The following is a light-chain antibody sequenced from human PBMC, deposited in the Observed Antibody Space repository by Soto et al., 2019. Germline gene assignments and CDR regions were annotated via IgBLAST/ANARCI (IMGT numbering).Light chain of an antibody. CDR1: SSDIGGYNF. CDR3: TSYRTTTTLLYV. V-gene: IGLV2-14*01. Sequence: QSALTQPASVSGSPGQSITIPCTGTSSDIGGYNFVSWYQHHPGRAPKLMIYEVSNRPSGVSNRFSGSKSGDTASLTISGLQAEDEADYYCTSYRTTTTLLYVFGTGTKVTVL. CDR2: EVS. J-gene: IGLJ1*01.